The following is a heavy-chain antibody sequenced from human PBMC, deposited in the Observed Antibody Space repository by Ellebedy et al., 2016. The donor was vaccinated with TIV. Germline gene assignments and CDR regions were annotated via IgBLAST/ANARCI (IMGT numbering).Heavy chain of an antibody. CDR2: ISPSGTT. D-gene: IGHD2-15*01. Sequence: SETLSLSXAVSGGSFTSYDWWSWVRQSPGKGLEWIGEISPSGTTNYNPSLKSRVTISLDKSKNQVSLKLTSVTAADTAIYYCAREEWQLQGGYDCWGQGTLVTVSS. CDR1: GGSFTSYDW. J-gene: IGHJ4*02. V-gene: IGHV4-4*02. CDR3: AREEWQLQGGYDC.